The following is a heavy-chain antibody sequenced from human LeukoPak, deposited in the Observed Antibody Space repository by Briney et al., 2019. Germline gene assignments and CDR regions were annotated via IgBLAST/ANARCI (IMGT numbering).Heavy chain of an antibody. J-gene: IGHJ6*03. CDR2: IIPIFGTA. V-gene: IGHV1-69*01. D-gene: IGHD2-2*01. Sequence: SVKVSCKASGGTFSSYAISWVRQAPGQGLEWMGGIIPIFGTANYAQKFQGRVTITADESTSTAYMELSSLRSEDTAVYYCARDPLVVPVTEGSYYYMDVWGKGTTVTVSS. CDR1: GGTFSSYA. CDR3: ARDPLVVPVTEGSYYYMDV.